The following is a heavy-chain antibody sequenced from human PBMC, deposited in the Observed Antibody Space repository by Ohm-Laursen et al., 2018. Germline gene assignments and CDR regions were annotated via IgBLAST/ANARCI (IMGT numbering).Heavy chain of an antibody. D-gene: IGHD6-19*01. CDR2: IYYSGTT. Sequence: SQTLSLTCTVSRGSISNNYWSWIRQSPGKGLEWIGYIYYSGTTNYTPSLKSRLTISVDTSKNQFSLKLSSVTAADTAVYYCARGFSGWWARIDYWGQGILVTVSS. J-gene: IGHJ4*02. CDR1: RGSISNNY. CDR3: ARGFSGWWARIDY. V-gene: IGHV4-59*12.